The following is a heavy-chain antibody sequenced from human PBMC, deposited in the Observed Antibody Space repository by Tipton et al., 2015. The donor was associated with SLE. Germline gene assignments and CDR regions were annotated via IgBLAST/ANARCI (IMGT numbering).Heavy chain of an antibody. CDR3: ARGIVSSWYDY. Sequence: GSLRLSCAASGFTFSSYWMSWVRQAPGKGLEWVANIKRDGSEKYYVDPVKGRFTISRDNAKNSLYLQMNSLRAEDTAVYYCARGIVSSWYDYWGQGTLVTVSS. D-gene: IGHD6-13*01. V-gene: IGHV3-7*01. J-gene: IGHJ4*02. CDR2: IKRDGSEK. CDR1: GFTFSSYW.